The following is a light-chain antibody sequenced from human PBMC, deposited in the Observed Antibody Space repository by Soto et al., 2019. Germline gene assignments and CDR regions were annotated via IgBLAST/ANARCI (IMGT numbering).Light chain of an antibody. CDR2: EVI. J-gene: IGLJ2*01. V-gene: IGLV2-14*03. Sequence: QSALTQPASVSGSPGQSITISCTGTSSDVAAYNFVSWYQQHPGEVPKLMIYEVIKRPSGISDRFSGSKSGNTASLTISGLQAEDEADYYCPAYPHANTVIFGGGTKLTVL. CDR3: PAYPHANTVI. CDR1: SSDVAAYNF.